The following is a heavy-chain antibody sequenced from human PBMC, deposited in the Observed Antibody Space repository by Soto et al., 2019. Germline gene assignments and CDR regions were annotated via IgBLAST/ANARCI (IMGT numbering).Heavy chain of an antibody. CDR1: GHTLTEFS. J-gene: IGHJ4*02. D-gene: IGHD3-10*01. V-gene: IGHV1-24*01. Sequence: ASVKVSCKISGHTLTEFSIHWVRQAPGKGLEWMGGFDPEGGGAIYAQKWHGRVTVTEDTVTDTAYMELSGLKSDDTALYYCARDLNPYFGPGSLHGFFDFWGQGTQVTVSS. CDR2: FDPEGGGA. CDR3: ARDLNPYFGPGSLHGFFDF.